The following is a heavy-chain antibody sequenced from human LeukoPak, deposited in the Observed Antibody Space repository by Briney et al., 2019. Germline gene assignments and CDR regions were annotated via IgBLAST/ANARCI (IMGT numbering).Heavy chain of an antibody. J-gene: IGHJ4*02. V-gene: IGHV3-23*01. Sequence: PGGSLRLSCAASGFTFSSYAMNWVRQAPGKGLEWVSGISGSGGSTYYADFVKGRFTISRDNSKNTLYLQMNSLRAEDTAVYYCARAPYSYGYFDYWGQGTLVTVSS. CDR2: ISGSGGST. D-gene: IGHD5-18*01. CDR1: GFTFSSYA. CDR3: ARAPYSYGYFDY.